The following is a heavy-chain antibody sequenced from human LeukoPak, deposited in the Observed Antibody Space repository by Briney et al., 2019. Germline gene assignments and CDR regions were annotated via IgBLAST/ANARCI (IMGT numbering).Heavy chain of an antibody. Sequence: PGGSLRLSCAASGFTFSSYWMHWVRQAPGKGLVWVSRINSDGSSTSYADSVRGRFTISRDNAKNTLYLQMNSLRAEDTAVYYCARFGWELLPSSDYYYGMDVWGQGTTVTVSS. V-gene: IGHV3-74*01. J-gene: IGHJ6*02. CDR1: GFTFSSYW. CDR3: ARFGWELLPSSDYYYGMDV. CDR2: INSDGSST. D-gene: IGHD1-26*01.